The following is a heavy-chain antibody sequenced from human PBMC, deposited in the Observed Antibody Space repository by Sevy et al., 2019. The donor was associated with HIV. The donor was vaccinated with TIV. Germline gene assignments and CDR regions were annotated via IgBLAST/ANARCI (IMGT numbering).Heavy chain of an antibody. CDR2: IKQDGSEK. CDR3: ARRGVYDYYYYMDV. CDR1: GFTFSSYW. Sequence: GGSLRLSCAASGFTFSSYWMSWVRQAPGKGLEWVANIKQDGSEKYYVDSVKGRFTISRDNAKNSLYLQMNSLRAEDTAVYSCARRGVYDYYYYMDVWGKGTTVTVSS. D-gene: IGHD2-8*01. J-gene: IGHJ6*03. V-gene: IGHV3-7*03.